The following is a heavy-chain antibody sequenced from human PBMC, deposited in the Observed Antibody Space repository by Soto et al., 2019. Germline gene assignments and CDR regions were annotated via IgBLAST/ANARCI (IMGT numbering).Heavy chain of an antibody. V-gene: IGHV1-69*13. Sequence: SVKVSCKASGGTFSSYAISWVRQAPGQGLEWMGGIIPIFGTANYAQKFQGRVTITADESTSTAYMELSSLRSEDTAVYYCARDRPAYYYDSSGYGMDVWGQGTTVTVSS. J-gene: IGHJ6*02. CDR3: ARDRPAYYYDSSGYGMDV. CDR1: GGTFSSYA. D-gene: IGHD3-22*01. CDR2: IIPIFGTA.